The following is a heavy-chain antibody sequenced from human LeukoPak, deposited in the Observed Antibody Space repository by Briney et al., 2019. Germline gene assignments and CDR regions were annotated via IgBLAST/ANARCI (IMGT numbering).Heavy chain of an antibody. Sequence: PGRSLRLSCAASGFTFSSYSMNWVRQAPGKGLEWVSSISSSSSYIYYADSVKGRFTISRDNAKNSLYLQMNSLRAEDTAVYYCAIGHGGSSYYFQHWGQGTLVTVSS. V-gene: IGHV3-21*01. J-gene: IGHJ1*01. CDR2: ISSSSSYI. CDR1: GFTFSSYS. CDR3: AIGHGGSSYYFQH. D-gene: IGHD2-15*01.